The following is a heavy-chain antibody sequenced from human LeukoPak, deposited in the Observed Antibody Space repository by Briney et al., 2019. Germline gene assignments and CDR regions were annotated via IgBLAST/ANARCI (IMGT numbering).Heavy chain of an antibody. CDR3: ARFPASAEYRHYYHMDV. CDR2: IYYSGST. D-gene: IGHD6-25*01. V-gene: IGHV4-59*01. CDR1: GGSISSYY. J-gene: IGHJ6*03. Sequence: SETLSLTCTVSGGSISSYYWSWIRQPPGKGLEWIGYIYYSGSTKYNPSLNSRVTVSVDKSKNQISLKLTSVTAADTAVYYCARFPASAEYRHYYHMDVWGKGTTVTVSS.